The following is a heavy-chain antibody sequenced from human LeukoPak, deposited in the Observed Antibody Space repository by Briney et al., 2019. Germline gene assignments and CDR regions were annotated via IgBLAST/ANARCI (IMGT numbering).Heavy chain of an antibody. CDR3: AREPPITGPTSPINY. D-gene: IGHD1-7*01. CDR2: INTNTGNP. Sequence: ASVKVSCKASGYTFTSYAMNWVRQAPGQGLEWMGWINTNTGNPTYAQGFTGRFVFSLDTSVSTAYLQISSLKAEDTAVYYCAREPPITGPTSPINYWGRGTLVPVSS. CDR1: GYTFTSYA. J-gene: IGHJ4*02. V-gene: IGHV7-4-1*02.